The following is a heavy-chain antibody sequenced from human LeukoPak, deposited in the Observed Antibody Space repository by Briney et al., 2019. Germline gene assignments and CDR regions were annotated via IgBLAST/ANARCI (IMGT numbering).Heavy chain of an antibody. CDR2: ISYDGSNK. J-gene: IGHJ4*02. Sequence: GGSLRLSCAASGFTFSSYAMHWVRQAPGKGLEWVAVISYDGSNKYYADSVKGRFTISRDNSKNTLYLQMNSLRAEDTAVYYCARDLNWGQGTLVTVSS. CDR3: ARDLN. CDR1: GFTFSSYA. V-gene: IGHV3-30*04.